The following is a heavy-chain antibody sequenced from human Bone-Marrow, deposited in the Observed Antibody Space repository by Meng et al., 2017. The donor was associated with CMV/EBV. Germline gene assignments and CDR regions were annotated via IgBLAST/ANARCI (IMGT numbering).Heavy chain of an antibody. D-gene: IGHD6-13*01. J-gene: IGHJ4*02. CDR2: ISAYNGNT. V-gene: IGHV1-18*04. CDR1: GYTFTGYY. CDR3: ARDAEYSSSPTGY. Sequence: ASVKVSCKASGYTFTGYYMHWVRQAPGQGLEWMGWISAYNGNTNYAQKLQGRVTMTTDTSTSTAYMELRSLRPDDTAVYYCARDAEYSSSPTGYWGQGTLVTVSS.